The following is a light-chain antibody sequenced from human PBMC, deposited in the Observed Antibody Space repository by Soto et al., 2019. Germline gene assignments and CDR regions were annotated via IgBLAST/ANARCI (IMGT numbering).Light chain of an antibody. CDR3: GSYTSSDTMI. V-gene: IGLV2-14*03. J-gene: IGLJ2*01. CDR2: DVS. CDR1: SSDIGRYNY. Sequence: QSALTQPASVSGSPGQSITISCTGTSSDIGRYNYVSWYQHSPGKAPKLIMYDVSDRPSGVSNRFSGSKSGTTASLTISGLQAEDEADYYCGSYTSSDTMIFGGGTKVTVL.